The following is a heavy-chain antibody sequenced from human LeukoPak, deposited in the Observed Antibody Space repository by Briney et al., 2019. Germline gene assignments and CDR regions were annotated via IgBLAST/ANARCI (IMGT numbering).Heavy chain of an antibody. V-gene: IGHV3-23*01. CDR2: ISNNGGYT. CDR1: GFTFSSSA. D-gene: IGHD2-8*01. Sequence: PGGSLRLSCAASGFTFSSSAMSWGRRAPGKGLEWVSAISNNGGYTYYADSVQGRFTISRDNAKNTLYLQMNSLRAEDTAVYYCARGTKLPDYWGQGTLVTVS. CDR3: ARGTKLPDY. J-gene: IGHJ4*02.